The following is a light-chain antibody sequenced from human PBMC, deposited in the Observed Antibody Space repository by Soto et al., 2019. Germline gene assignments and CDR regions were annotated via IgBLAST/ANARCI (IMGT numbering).Light chain of an antibody. CDR2: AAS. V-gene: IGKV1-39*01. Sequence: DVQMTQSPSSLSASVGERVTITCRASQSISSYLSWYQQKPGKAPKLLIYAASRLQSAVPSRFSGSGSGTDFTLPISSLQPEDCATDYCQQSYSIPHLAFGGGTKVEIK. J-gene: IGKJ4*01. CDR3: QQSYSIPHLA. CDR1: QSISSY.